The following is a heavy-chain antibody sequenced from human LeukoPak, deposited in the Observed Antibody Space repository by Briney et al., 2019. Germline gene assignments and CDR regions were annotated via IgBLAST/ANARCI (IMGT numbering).Heavy chain of an antibody. CDR3: ARHQRGDSDAFNI. J-gene: IGHJ3*02. CDR1: GGAISSYY. Sequence: SETLSLTCTVSGGAISSYYWSWIRQPPGKGLEWIGYMHYSGSTKYNPSLKSRVTISVDTSKNQLSLKLSSVTAADTAVCYCARHQRGDSDAFNIWGQGTMVTVSS. V-gene: IGHV4-59*01. D-gene: IGHD2-21*02. CDR2: MHYSGST.